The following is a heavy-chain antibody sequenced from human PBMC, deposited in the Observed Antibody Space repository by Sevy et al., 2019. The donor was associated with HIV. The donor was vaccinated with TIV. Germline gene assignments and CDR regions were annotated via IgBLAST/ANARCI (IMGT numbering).Heavy chain of an antibody. CDR1: GGSISSYY. D-gene: IGHD3-10*01. CDR3: ARTRVDYYGSGSYYKKGNWFDP. Sequence: SETLSLTCTVSGGSISSYYWSWIRQPPGKGLEWIGYIYYSGSTNYNPSLKSRVTISVDTSKNQFSLKLSSVTAADTAVYYWARTRVDYYGSGSYYKKGNWFDPWGQGTLVTVSS. CDR2: IYYSGST. V-gene: IGHV4-59*01. J-gene: IGHJ5*02.